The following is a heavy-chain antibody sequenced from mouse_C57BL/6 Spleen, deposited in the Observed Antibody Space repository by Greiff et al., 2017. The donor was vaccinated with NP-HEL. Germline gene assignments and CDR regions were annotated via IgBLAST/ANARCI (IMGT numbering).Heavy chain of an antibody. CDR1: GYAFSSYW. CDR2: IYPGDGDT. J-gene: IGHJ3*01. Sequence: VKLQESGAELVKPGASVKISCKASGYAFSSYWMNWVKQRPGKGLEWIGQIYPGDGDTNYNGKFKGKATLTADKSSSTAYMQLSSLTSEDSAVYFCARKENYYGSPFAYWGQGTLVTVSA. D-gene: IGHD1-1*01. V-gene: IGHV1-80*01. CDR3: ARKENYYGSPFAY.